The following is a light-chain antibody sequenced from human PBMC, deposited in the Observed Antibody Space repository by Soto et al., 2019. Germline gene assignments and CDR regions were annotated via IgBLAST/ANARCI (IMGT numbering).Light chain of an antibody. CDR2: KAS. V-gene: IGKV1-5*03. CDR3: QQYNSYRG. CDR1: QRIDTW. J-gene: IGKJ1*01. Sequence: IQMTQSPATLSASVGDRVTITCRANQRIDTWLAWHQQKPGQVPKLLISKASSLESGVPSRFSGSGSGTEFTLTFSSLKHDDSANYYCQQYNSYRGFGQGTMVDI.